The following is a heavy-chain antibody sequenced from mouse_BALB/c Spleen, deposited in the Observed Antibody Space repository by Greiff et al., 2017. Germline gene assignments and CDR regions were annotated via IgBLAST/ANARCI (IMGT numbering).Heavy chain of an antibody. J-gene: IGHJ1*01. CDR1: GFNIKDTY. D-gene: IGHD2-14*01. CDR2: IDPANGNT. CDR3: AVLYYRYDGWYFDV. V-gene: IGHV14-3*02. Sequence: EVQLQQSGAELVKPGASVKLSCTASGFNIKDTYMHWVKQRPEQGLEWIGRIDPANGNTKYDPKFQGKATITADTSSNTAYLQLSSLTSEDTAVYYCAVLYYRYDGWYFDVWGAGTTVTVSS.